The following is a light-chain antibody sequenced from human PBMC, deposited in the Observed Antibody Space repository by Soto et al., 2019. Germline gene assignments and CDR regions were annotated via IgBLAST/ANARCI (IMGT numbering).Light chain of an antibody. CDR1: QSVSSSY. V-gene: IGKV3-20*01. CDR3: QQYGSSPLYT. J-gene: IGKJ2*01. CDR2: GAS. Sequence: EIVLTQSPGSLSLSPGERATLSFRASQSVSSSYLAWYQQKPGQAPRLLIYGASSRATGIPDRFSGSGSGTDFPLTISRLEPEDFAVYYCQQYGSSPLYTFGQGTKLEIK.